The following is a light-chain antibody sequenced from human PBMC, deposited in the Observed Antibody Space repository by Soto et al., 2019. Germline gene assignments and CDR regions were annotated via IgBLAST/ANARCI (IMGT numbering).Light chain of an antibody. CDR3: CSFAVGAAFV. J-gene: IGLJ2*01. CDR2: EVT. Sequence: QSVLTQPASVSASPGQSITISCTGTSSNVGTYDLVSWYQHHPDKAPKLIIYEVTKRPSGISSRFSGSKSGNTASLTISGLQAEDDADYYCCSFAVGAAFVFGGGTKVTVL. V-gene: IGLV2-23*02. CDR1: SSNVGTYDL.